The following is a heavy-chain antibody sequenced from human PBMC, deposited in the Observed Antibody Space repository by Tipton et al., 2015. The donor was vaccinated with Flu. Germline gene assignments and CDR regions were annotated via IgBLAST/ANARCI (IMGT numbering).Heavy chain of an antibody. Sequence: SLRLSCAASGFTFDDYAMHWVRQAPGKGLEWVSGISWNSGSIGYADSVKGRFTISRDNAKNSLYLQMNSLRAEDTAVYYCAKGRDGSSPLAYYYYYMDVWGKGTTVTVSS. CDR1: GFTFDDYA. J-gene: IGHJ6*03. CDR3: AKGRDGSSPLAYYYYYMDV. CDR2: ISWNSGSI. V-gene: IGHV3-9*01. D-gene: IGHD6-6*01.